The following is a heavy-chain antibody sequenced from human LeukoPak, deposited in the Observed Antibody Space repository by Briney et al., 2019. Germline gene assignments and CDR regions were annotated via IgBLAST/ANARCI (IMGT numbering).Heavy chain of an antibody. J-gene: IGHJ4*02. CDR2: INSDGRST. CDR3: ARRGYYYGSGSDY. D-gene: IGHD3-10*01. V-gene: IGHV3-74*01. Sequence: LPGGSLRLSCAASGFTFSSYWMHWVRHAPGKGLVWVSRINSDGRSTSYADSVKGRFTISRDNAKNTLYLQMNSLTAEDTAVYYCARRGYYYGSGSDYWGQGTLVTVSS. CDR1: GFTFSSYW.